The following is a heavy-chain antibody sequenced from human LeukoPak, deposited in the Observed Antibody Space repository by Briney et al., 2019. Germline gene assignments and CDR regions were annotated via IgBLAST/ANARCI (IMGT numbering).Heavy chain of an antibody. D-gene: IGHD3-9*01. CDR3: ARDLYDILTAYYYYYGMDV. CDR2: INSDGSST. CDR1: GFPFSSYE. Sequence: GGSLRLSCAASGFPFSSYEMNWVRQAPGKGLVWVSRINSDGSSTSYADSVKGRFTISRDNAKNTLYLQMNSLRAEDTAVYYCARDLYDILTAYYYYYGMDVWGQGTTVTVSS. V-gene: IGHV3-74*01. J-gene: IGHJ6*02.